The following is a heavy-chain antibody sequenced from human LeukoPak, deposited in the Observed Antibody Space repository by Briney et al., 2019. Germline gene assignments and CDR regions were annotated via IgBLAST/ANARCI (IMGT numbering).Heavy chain of an antibody. CDR1: GFTFSDYS. V-gene: IGHV3-48*01. CDR3: ARDTKYAFDN. Sequence: QPGGSLRLSCAASGFTFSDYSMNWVRQAPGKGLEWISYVGISSGNTKYADSVKGRFTISRDKAKNSLYLQMNSLRVEDTAVYYCARDTKYAFDNWGQGTLVTVSS. D-gene: IGHD2-2*01. CDR2: VGISSGNT. J-gene: IGHJ4*02.